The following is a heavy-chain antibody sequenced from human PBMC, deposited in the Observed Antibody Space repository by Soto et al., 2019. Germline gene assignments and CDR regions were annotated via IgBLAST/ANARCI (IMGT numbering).Heavy chain of an antibody. Sequence: GGSLRLSCAASGFIFSNAWINWVRQAPGKGLEWVGRVKSKTDGGTTDFAAPVKGRFAISRDDSKNMVYLEMNSLKTEDTAIYYCTTDSYLTNITVRFDDWGHGTLVTVS. CDR2: VKSKTDGGTT. D-gene: IGHD1-20*01. V-gene: IGHV3-15*07. CDR1: GFIFSNAW. J-gene: IGHJ4*01. CDR3: TTDSYLTNITVRFDD.